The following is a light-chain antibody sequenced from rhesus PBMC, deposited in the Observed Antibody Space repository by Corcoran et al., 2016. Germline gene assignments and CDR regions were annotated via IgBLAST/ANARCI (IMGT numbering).Light chain of an antibody. J-gene: IGKJ1*01. V-gene: IGKV1S14*01. CDR3: QQPNSYPRT. CDR1: KGINNY. CDR2: YAY. Sequence: DIQMTQSPSSLSASVGDTVTITCRASKGINNYLVWYQQKPGKALKPLFYYAYNLETGVPSRLSGSGSGTDFTLTISGLPPEDFATCFCQQPNSYPRTFGQGAKVEIK.